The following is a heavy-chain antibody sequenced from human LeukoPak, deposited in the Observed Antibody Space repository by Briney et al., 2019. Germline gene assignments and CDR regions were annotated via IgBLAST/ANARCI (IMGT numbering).Heavy chain of an antibody. CDR1: GFTFSSYS. V-gene: IGHV3-21*01. D-gene: IGHD6-13*01. Sequence: GGSLRLSCAASGFTFSSYSMNWVRQAPGKGLEWVSSISSSSSYIYCADSVKGRFTISRDNAKNSLYLQMNSLRAEDTAVYYCARHIWQQPTDYWGQGTLVTVSS. CDR2: ISSSSSYI. CDR3: ARHIWQQPTDY. J-gene: IGHJ4*02.